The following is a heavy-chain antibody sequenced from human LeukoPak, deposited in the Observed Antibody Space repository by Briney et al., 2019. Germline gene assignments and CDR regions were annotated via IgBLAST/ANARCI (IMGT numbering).Heavy chain of an antibody. V-gene: IGHV3-30*03. CDR3: ARDSGLVPAV. J-gene: IGHJ4*02. D-gene: IGHD2-2*01. Sequence: GGSLRLSCTTSGFTFSNYGMHWVRQAPGKGLEWVAVISFDGSNKFYSDSVKGRFTISRDNSKNTLRLQMNSLRAEDTAVYYCARDSGLVPAVWGQGTLVTVSS. CDR2: ISFDGSNK. CDR1: GFTFSNYG.